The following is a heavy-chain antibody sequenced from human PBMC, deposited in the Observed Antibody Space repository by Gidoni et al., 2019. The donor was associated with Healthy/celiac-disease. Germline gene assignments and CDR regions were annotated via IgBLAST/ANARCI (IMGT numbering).Heavy chain of an antibody. CDR1: GYTFTSYG. D-gene: IGHD3-3*01. Sequence: QVQLVQSGAEVKKPGASVKVSCKASGYTFTSYGISWVRQAPGQGLEWMGWISAYNGNTNYAQKRQGRVTMTTETSTSTAYMELRSLRSDDTAVYYCAREGEAYYDFWRGYYTGGIFDYWGQGTLVTVSS. J-gene: IGHJ4*02. V-gene: IGHV1-18*01. CDR3: AREGEAYYDFWRGYYTGGIFDY. CDR2: ISAYNGNT.